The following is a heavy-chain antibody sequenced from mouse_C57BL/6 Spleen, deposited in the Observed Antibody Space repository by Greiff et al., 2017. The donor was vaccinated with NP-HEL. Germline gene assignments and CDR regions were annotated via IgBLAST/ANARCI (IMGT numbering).Heavy chain of an antibody. CDR2: IDPSDSYT. CDR1: GYTFTSYW. J-gene: IGHJ4*01. D-gene: IGHD3-2*02. Sequence: VQLQQSGAELVKPGASVKLSCKASGYTFTSYWMQWVKQRPGQGLEWIGEIDPSDSYTNYNQKFKGKATLTVDTSSSTAYMQLSSLTSEDSAVYYCARGAASSGYNYAMDYWGQGTSVTVSS. V-gene: IGHV1-50*01. CDR3: ARGAASSGYNYAMDY.